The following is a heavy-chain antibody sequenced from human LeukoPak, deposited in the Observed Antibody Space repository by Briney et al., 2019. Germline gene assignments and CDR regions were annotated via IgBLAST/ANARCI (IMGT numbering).Heavy chain of an antibody. Sequence: SETLSLTCSVSGGSISSYYWSWIRQPPGKGLEWIGYIYYSGSTNYNPSLKSRVTISVDTSKNQFSLRLTSVTAADTAVYYCARFSQYYDSPTHYLDYWGQGILVTVSS. D-gene: IGHD3-16*01. CDR2: IYYSGST. J-gene: IGHJ4*02. CDR3: ARFSQYYDSPTHYLDY. V-gene: IGHV4-59*08. CDR1: GGSISSYY.